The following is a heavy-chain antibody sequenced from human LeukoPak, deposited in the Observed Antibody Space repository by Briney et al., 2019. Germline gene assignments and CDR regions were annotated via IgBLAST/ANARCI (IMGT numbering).Heavy chain of an antibody. V-gene: IGHV1-8*01. CDR1: GYTFTGYD. D-gene: IGHD1-26*01. CDR2: MNPNSGDT. CDR3: ARGWRRSAFDI. J-gene: IGHJ3*02. Sequence: ASVKVSCKASGYTFTGYDINWVRQAPGQGLEWMGWMNPNSGDTGYAQRFQGRVTMTRDTSIYTAYMELSSLRSEDTAVYYCARGWRRSAFDIWGQGTMVTVSS.